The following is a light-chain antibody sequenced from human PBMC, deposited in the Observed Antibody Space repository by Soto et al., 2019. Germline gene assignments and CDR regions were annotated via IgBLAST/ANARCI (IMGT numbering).Light chain of an antibody. CDR2: SAS. Sequence: DIQMTQSPSSLSASVGDSVTITCRASQGIHNYLAWYQQKPGKVPVLLIYSASTLKPGIPSRFSGSGAGTDFTLTISSLQPEDFATYYCQKYDSAPRTFGQGTKVDIK. J-gene: IGKJ1*01. CDR1: QGIHNY. CDR3: QKYDSAPRT. V-gene: IGKV1-27*01.